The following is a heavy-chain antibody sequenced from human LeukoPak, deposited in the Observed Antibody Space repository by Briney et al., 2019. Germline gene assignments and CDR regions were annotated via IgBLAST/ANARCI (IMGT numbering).Heavy chain of an antibody. CDR2: ISSSSSYI. V-gene: IGHV3-21*01. Sequence: GGSLRLSCAASRFTFSSYRMNWVRQAPGEGLEWVSSISSSSSYIYYADSVKGRFTISRDNAKNSLYLQMNSLRAEDTAVYYCAGIYYCSGSFDYWGQGTLVTVSS. CDR1: RFTFSSYR. J-gene: IGHJ4*02. D-gene: IGHD3-10*01. CDR3: AGIYYCSGSFDY.